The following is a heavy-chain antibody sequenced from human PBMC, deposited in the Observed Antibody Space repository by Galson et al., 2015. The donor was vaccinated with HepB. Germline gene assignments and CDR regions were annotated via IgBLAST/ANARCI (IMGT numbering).Heavy chain of an antibody. D-gene: IGHD3-16*01. CDR2: ISWDDDK. J-gene: IGHJ4*02. V-gene: IGHV2-5*02. Sequence: PALVKPTQTLTLTCTFSGFSLSTSAVSVGWIRQPPGKALEWLALISWDDDKRYSPSLKSRLTIAKDTSKNQVVLTMTNMDPVDAATYYCSHHNYDYRYFDYWGQGALVTVSS. CDR3: SHHNYDYRYFDY. CDR1: GFSLSTSAVS.